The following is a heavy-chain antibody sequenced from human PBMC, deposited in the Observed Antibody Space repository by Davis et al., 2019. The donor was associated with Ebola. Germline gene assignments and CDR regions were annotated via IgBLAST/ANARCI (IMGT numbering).Heavy chain of an antibody. Sequence: SETLSLTCTVSGGSISSYYWSWIRQHPGKGLEWIGYIYYSGSTYYNPSFKSRVTISVDTSKNQFPLKLSSVTAADTAVYYCARATTDVLLWFRELPRVCWFDPWGQGTLVTVSS. CDR3: ARATTDVLLWFRELPRVCWFDP. V-gene: IGHV4-59*06. J-gene: IGHJ5*02. D-gene: IGHD3-10*01. CDR1: GGSISSYY. CDR2: IYYSGST.